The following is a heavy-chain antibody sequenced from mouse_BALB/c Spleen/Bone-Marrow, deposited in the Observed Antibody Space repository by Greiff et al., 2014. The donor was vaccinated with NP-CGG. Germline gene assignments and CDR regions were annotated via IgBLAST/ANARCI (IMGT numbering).Heavy chain of an antibody. CDR1: GFTFSEYY. Sequence: EVKLEESGGGIVKPGGSLKLSCAASGFTFSEYYMYWVRQTPEKRLEWVATISDGGTYTFYPDSVKGRFTISRDNAKNNLYLQMSSLQSEDTAMYYCTRSGKRYGAMDYWGQGTSVTVSS. D-gene: IGHD2-10*02. CDR3: TRSGKRYGAMDY. CDR2: ISDGGTYT. J-gene: IGHJ4*01. V-gene: IGHV5-4*02.